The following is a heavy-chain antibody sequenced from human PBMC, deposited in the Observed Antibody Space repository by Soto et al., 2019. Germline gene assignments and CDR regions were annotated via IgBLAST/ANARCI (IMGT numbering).Heavy chain of an antibody. CDR3: AKSLSAIPGDS. Sequence: EVQLVESGGGLVQSGGSLRLSCAASGFTFSSYWMSWVRQGPGKGPEWGANIKQEGSEKNYVDSVKGRFTISRDNAKNSLYLQMTSLRAEDTSVYHCAKSLSAIPGDSWGQGTLVTVSS. J-gene: IGHJ4*02. CDR2: IKQEGSEK. CDR1: GFTFSSYW. D-gene: IGHD2-2*01. V-gene: IGHV3-7*05.